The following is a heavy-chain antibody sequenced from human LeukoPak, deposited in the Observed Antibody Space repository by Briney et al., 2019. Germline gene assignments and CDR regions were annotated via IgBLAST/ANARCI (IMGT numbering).Heavy chain of an antibody. V-gene: IGHV4-39*07. CDR1: GGSISSRPYY. CDR3: ARDFSSSSTVYYYYYMGV. D-gene: IGHD6-6*01. J-gene: IGHJ6*03. CDR2: ISYSGTT. Sequence: SETLSLTCTVSGGSISSRPYYWGWVRQPPGKGLEWIGTISYSGTTYYSPSLKSRVTISLDTSKNQFSLKLSSVTAADTAIYYCARDFSSSSTVYYYYYMGVWGKGTTVTVSS.